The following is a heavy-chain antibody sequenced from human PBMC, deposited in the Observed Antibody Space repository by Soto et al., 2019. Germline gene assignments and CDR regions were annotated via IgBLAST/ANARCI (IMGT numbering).Heavy chain of an antibody. Sequence: QVQLVQSGAEVKKPGSSVKVSCKASGGTFSSYAISWVRQAPGQGLEWMGGIMPILGTANYAQKFQGRVTITADKSTSTAYMELSSLRAEDTAVYYCARGPSGSVLSYFDYWGQGTLVTVSS. CDR1: GGTFSSYA. J-gene: IGHJ4*02. D-gene: IGHD1-26*01. V-gene: IGHV1-69*06. CDR2: IMPILGTA. CDR3: ARGPSGSVLSYFDY.